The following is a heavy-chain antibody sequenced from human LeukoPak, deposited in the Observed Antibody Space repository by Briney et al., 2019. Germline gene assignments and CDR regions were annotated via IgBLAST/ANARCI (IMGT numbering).Heavy chain of an antibody. CDR1: EFTFSSYS. CDR2: ISSSSSYI. Sequence: GGSLRLSCAASEFTFSSYSMNWVRQAPGKGLEWVSSISSSSSYIYYADSVKGRFTISRDNAKNSLYLQMNSLRAEDTAVYYCARDLVGRYCSSTSCTTIDYFDYWGQGTLVTVSS. V-gene: IGHV3-21*01. CDR3: ARDLVGRYCSSTSCTTIDYFDY. J-gene: IGHJ4*02. D-gene: IGHD2-2*01.